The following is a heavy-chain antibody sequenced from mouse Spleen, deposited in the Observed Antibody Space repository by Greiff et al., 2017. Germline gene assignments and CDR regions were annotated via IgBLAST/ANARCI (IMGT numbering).Heavy chain of an antibody. CDR3: ARSSPITTVVPFAY. D-gene: IGHD1-1*01. V-gene: IGHV1-54*01. CDR2: INPGSGGT. Sequence: QVQLQQSGAELVRPGTSVKVSCKASGYAFTNYLIEWVKQRPGQGLEWIGVINPGSGGTNYNEKFKGKATLTADKSSSTAYMQLSSLTSEDSAVYFCARSSPITTVVPFAYWGQGTLVTVSA. J-gene: IGHJ3*01. CDR1: GYAFTNYL.